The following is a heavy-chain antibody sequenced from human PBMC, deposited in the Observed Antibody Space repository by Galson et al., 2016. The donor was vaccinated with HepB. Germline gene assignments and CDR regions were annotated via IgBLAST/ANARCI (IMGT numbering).Heavy chain of an antibody. J-gene: IGHJ2*01. CDR2: VFYTGTT. CDR1: GDSIRNYY. Sequence: SETLSLTCTVSGDSIRNYYWSWLRQPPGKGLEWIAYVFYTGTTNYNPSLRSRVTASVDTSKNQFSLNLSSATAADTAIHYCARDAYRSSHLDLWGRGTLVTVSS. V-gene: IGHV4-59*01. D-gene: IGHD6-6*01. CDR3: ARDAYRSSHLDL.